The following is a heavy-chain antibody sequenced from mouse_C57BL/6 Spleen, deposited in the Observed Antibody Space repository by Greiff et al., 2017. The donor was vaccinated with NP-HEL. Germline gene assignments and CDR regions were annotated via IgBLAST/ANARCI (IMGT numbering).Heavy chain of an antibody. CDR1: GYTFTSYW. J-gene: IGHJ1*03. V-gene: IGHV1-52*01. CDR2: IDPSDSET. CDR3: ARYYGSSYVGWYFDV. D-gene: IGHD1-1*01. Sequence: VQLQQPGAELVRPGSSVKLSCKASGYTFTSYWMHWVKQRPIQGLEWIGNIDPSDSETHYNQKFKDKATLTVDKSSSTAYMQLSSLTSEDSAVYYCARYYGSSYVGWYFDVWGTGTTVTVSS.